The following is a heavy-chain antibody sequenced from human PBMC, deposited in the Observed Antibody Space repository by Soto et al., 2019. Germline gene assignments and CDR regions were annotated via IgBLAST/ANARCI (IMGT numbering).Heavy chain of an antibody. CDR3: ARGPPSGSFSLTPRY. Sequence: QVQLAQSGPEVKKPGASVKVSCKASGYSFHNFGIIWVRQAPGQGLEWMGWISGQIAKTNYAQKFQGKVTMTTDTSTSTAYMELNTLTSDDTAMYYCARGPPSGSFSLTPRYWGQGTLVTVSS. CDR2: ISGQIAKT. D-gene: IGHD1-26*01. V-gene: IGHV1-18*04. J-gene: IGHJ4*02. CDR1: GYSFHNFG.